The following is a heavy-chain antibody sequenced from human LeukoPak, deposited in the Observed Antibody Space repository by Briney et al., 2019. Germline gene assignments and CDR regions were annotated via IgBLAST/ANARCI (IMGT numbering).Heavy chain of an antibody. V-gene: IGHV3-7*01. CDR2: IKQDGSEK. Sequence: PGGSLRLSCAASGFTFSSYWMSWVRQAPGKGLEWVANIKQDGSEKYYGDSVKGRFTISRDNDQNSMYLQMNSLRAEDTAVYYCARGGESLDYWGQGTLVTVSS. J-gene: IGHJ4*02. CDR3: ARGGESLDY. CDR1: GFTFSSYW. D-gene: IGHD6-25*01.